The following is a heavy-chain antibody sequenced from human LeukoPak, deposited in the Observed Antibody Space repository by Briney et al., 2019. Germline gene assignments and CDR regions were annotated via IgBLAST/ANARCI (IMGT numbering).Heavy chain of an antibody. CDR2: ISGTGTTI. Sequence: GGSLRLSCAASGFTIGTYTITWVRQAPGKGLEWVSYISGTGTTIYYADSVRGRFTISRDNAKNSLYLQMNSLRAEDTAVYYCANGLYFDYWGQGTLVTVSS. J-gene: IGHJ4*02. CDR3: ANGLYFDY. V-gene: IGHV3-48*01. CDR1: GFTIGTYT.